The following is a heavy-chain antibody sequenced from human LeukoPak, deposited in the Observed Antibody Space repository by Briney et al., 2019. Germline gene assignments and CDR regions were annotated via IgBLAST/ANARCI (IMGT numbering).Heavy chain of an antibody. Sequence: GGSLRLSCTASGFTFGDYAMTWVRQAPGKGLEWVGFIRSKAYGGTTEYAASVKGRFTISRDDSKSLAYLQMNSLKTEDTAVYYCTRYYYYMDVWGKGTTVTISS. CDR3: TRYYYYMDV. CDR2: IRSKAYGGTT. J-gene: IGHJ6*03. V-gene: IGHV3-49*04. CDR1: GFTFGDYA.